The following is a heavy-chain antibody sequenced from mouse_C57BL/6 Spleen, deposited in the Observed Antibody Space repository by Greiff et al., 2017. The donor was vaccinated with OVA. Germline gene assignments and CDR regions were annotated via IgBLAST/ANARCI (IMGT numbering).Heavy chain of an antibody. J-gene: IGHJ2*01. D-gene: IGHD1-1*01. CDR3: ARECYCGSSYADY. Sequence: VQLQQSGAELARPGASVKMSCKASGYTFTSYTMHWVKQRPGQGLEWIGYINPSSGYTKYNQKFKDKATLTADKSSSTAYMQLSSLTAEDSSVYYCARECYCGSSYADYWGQGTTLTVSS. CDR1: GYTFTSYT. CDR2: INPSSGYT. V-gene: IGHV1-4*01.